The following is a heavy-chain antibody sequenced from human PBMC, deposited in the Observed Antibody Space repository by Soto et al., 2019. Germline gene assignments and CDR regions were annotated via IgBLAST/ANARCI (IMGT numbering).Heavy chain of an antibody. D-gene: IGHD1-20*01. V-gene: IGHV4-59*01. J-gene: IGHJ4*02. Sequence: SETLSLTCTVSGGSFTSYYWSWIRQPPGKGLEWIGYIYYSGSTKYNPSLESRVTISLDTSENQFSLKLSSVTAADTAVYYCASVNNWNAFDYCSGGTVF. CDR3: ASVNNWNAFDY. CDR2: IYYSGST. CDR1: GGSFTSYY.